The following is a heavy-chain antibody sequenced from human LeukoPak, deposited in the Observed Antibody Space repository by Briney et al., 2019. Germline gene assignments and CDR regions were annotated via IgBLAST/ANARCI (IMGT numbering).Heavy chain of an antibody. CDR1: GDSIFTNNVA. J-gene: IGHJ4*02. Sequence: SQTLSLTCAISGDSIFTNNVAWNWIRQSPSRSLEWLGRTYYRSKWSFDYAVSVKSRITINADTSKNQFSLQLSSVTPEDTAVYYCARGKYTSFDNWGQGTLVTVSS. CDR2: TYYRSKWSF. D-gene: IGHD6-6*01. CDR3: ARGKYTSFDN. V-gene: IGHV6-1*01.